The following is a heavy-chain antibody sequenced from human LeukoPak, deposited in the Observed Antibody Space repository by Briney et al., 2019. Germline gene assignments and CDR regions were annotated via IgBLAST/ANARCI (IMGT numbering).Heavy chain of an antibody. V-gene: IGHV1-2*02. J-gene: IGHJ4*02. Sequence: ASVKVSCKASGYTFTGYYMHWVRQAPGQGLEWMGWINPNSGGTNYAQKFRGRVTMTRNTSISTAYMELSSLRSEDTAVYYCATRSGYSYGTFDYWGQGTLVTVSS. CDR1: GYTFTGYY. D-gene: IGHD5-18*01. CDR2: INPNSGGT. CDR3: ATRSGYSYGTFDY.